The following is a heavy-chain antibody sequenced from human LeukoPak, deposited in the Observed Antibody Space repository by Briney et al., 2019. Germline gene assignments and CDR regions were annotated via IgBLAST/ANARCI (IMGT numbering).Heavy chain of an antibody. CDR2: IIPIFGTA. J-gene: IGHJ5*02. D-gene: IGHD6-19*01. CDR3: ARDPGSFLSSSGWLNWFDH. CDR1: GGTFSSYA. V-gene: IGHV1-69*01. Sequence: GSSVKVSCKASGGTFSSYAISWVRQAPGQGLEWMGGIIPIFGTANYAQKFQGRVTITADESTSTAYMELSSLRSEDTAVYYCARDPGSFLSSSGWLNWFDHWGQGTLVTVSS.